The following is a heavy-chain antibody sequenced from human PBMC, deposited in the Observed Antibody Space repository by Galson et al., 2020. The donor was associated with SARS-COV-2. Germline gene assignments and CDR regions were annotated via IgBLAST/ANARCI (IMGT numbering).Heavy chain of an antibody. CDR2: ISSSGSTI. D-gene: IGHD6-13*01. Sequence: GGSLRLSCAASGFTFSSYEMNWVRQAPGKGLEWVSYISSSGSTIYYADSVKGRFTISRDNAKNSLYLQMNSLRAEDTAVYYCARTRGQYSSSWYYFDYWGQGTLVTVSS. CDR1: GFTFSSYE. CDR3: ARTRGQYSSSWYYFDY. J-gene: IGHJ4*02. V-gene: IGHV3-48*03.